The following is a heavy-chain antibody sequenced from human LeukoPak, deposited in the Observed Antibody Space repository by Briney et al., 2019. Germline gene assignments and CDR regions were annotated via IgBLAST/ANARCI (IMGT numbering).Heavy chain of an antibody. V-gene: IGHV1-24*01. J-gene: IGHJ5*02. CDR3: ATDRYCSSTSCYTAPSVFDP. Sequence: ASVKVSCKXSGYTLTELSMHWVRQAPGKGLEWMGGFDPEDGETTYAQKFQGRVTMTEDTSTDTAYMELSSLRSEDTAVYYCATDRYCSSTSCYTAPSVFDPWGQGTLVTVSS. D-gene: IGHD2-2*02. CDR2: FDPEDGET. CDR1: GYTLTELS.